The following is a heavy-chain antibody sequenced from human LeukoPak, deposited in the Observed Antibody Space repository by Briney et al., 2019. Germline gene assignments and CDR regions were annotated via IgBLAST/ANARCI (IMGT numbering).Heavy chain of an antibody. J-gene: IGHJ4*02. V-gene: IGHV3-21*01. CDR2: ISSSSSYI. D-gene: IGHD5-24*01. CDR1: GFTFSGYS. CDR3: ARYTERWLLGVFDY. Sequence: KPGGSLRLSCAASGFTFSGYSMNWVRQAPGKGLEWVSSISSSSSYIYYADSVKGRFTISRDNAKNSLYLQMNSLRAEDTAVYYCARYTERWLLGVFDYWGQGTLVTVSS.